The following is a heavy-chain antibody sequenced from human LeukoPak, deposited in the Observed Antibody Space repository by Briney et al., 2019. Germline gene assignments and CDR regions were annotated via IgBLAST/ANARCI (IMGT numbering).Heavy chain of an antibody. CDR3: ARVDSTSEYNWFDP. Sequence: SETLSLTCTVSGVSISSGGYYWSWIRQHPGKGLEWIGYIYYSENTYYNPSLKSRVTISVDTSKNQFSLKLSSVTAADTAVYYCARVDSTSEYNWFDPWGQGTLVTVSS. J-gene: IGHJ5*02. CDR1: GVSISSGGYY. V-gene: IGHV4-31*03. CDR2: IYYSENT. D-gene: IGHD6-6*01.